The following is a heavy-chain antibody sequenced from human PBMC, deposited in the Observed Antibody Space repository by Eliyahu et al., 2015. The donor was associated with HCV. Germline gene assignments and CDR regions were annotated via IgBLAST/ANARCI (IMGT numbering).Heavy chain of an antibody. D-gene: IGHD1-26*01. CDR2: IDWDDDK. Sequence: QVTLRESGPALVKPTQTLTLTCTFSGFSLSTSGMCVSWIRQPPGKALEWLARIDWDDDKYYSTSLKTRLTISKDTSKNQVVLTMTNMDPVDTATYYCARIRSGWGGYYYGMDVWGQGTTVTVSS. CDR1: GFSLSTSGMC. V-gene: IGHV2-70*15. J-gene: IGHJ6*02. CDR3: ARIRSGWGGYYYGMDV.